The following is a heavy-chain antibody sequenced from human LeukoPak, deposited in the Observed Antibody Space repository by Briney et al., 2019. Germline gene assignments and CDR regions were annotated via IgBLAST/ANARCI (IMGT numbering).Heavy chain of an antibody. D-gene: IGHD4-17*01. CDR1: GGTFSSYA. CDR2: IIPIFGTA. J-gene: IGHJ6*03. V-gene: IGHV1-69*05. Sequence: ASVKVSCKASGGTFSSYAISWVRQAPGQGLEWMGGIIPIFGTANYAQKFQGRVTITTDESTSTAYMELSSLRSEDTAVYYCARFPYGDYPEGYYYYMDVWGKGTTVTVSS. CDR3: ARFPYGDYPEGYYYYMDV.